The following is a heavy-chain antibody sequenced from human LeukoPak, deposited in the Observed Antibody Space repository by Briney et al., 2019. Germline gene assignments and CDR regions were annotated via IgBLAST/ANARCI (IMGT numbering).Heavy chain of an antibody. Sequence: GESLKISCKGSGYSFASYWIGWVRRMPGKDLEWMGIIYPGDSDTRYSPSFQGQVTISADKSISTAYLQWSSLKASDTAMYYCARVYYFDSGGYYFDYWGQGTLVTVSS. J-gene: IGHJ4*02. CDR2: IYPGDSDT. D-gene: IGHD3-22*01. V-gene: IGHV5-51*01. CDR1: GYSFASYW. CDR3: ARVYYFDSGGYYFDY.